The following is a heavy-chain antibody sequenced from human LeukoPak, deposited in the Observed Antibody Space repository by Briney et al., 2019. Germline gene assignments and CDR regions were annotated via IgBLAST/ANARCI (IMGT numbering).Heavy chain of an antibody. CDR2: ISGSGGST. J-gene: IGHJ3*02. CDR1: GFTFSSYA. Sequence: GGSLRLSCAASGFTFSSYAMSWVRQAPGKGLEWVSAISGSGGSTYYADSVKGRFTISRDNSKNMLYLQMNGLRAEDTAVYYCAKVSSYDSSGYDAFDIWGQGTMVTVSS. D-gene: IGHD3-22*01. V-gene: IGHV3-23*01. CDR3: AKVSSYDSSGYDAFDI.